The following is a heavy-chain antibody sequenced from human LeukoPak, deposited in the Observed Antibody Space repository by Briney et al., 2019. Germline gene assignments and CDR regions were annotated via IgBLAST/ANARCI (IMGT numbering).Heavy chain of an antibody. Sequence: GGSLRLSCAASGFTFSSYAMHWVRQAPGKGLEYVAAISSNGGSTYYADSVKGRFIISRDNSKNTLYLQMGSLSAEDMTVYYCARVRYYGSGDYYFDYWGQGTLVTVSS. J-gene: IGHJ4*02. V-gene: IGHV3-64*02. CDR3: ARVRYYGSGDYYFDY. CDR1: GFTFSSYA. D-gene: IGHD3-10*01. CDR2: ISSNGGST.